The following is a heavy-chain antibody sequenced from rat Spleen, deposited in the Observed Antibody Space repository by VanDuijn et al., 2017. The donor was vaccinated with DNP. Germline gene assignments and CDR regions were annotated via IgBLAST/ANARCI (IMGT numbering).Heavy chain of an antibody. J-gene: IGHJ2*01. Sequence: EVQLQESGSGLVKPSQSLSLTCSVTGYSITNNYWGCIRKFPGNKVEYIGHKSYIGRTNYNPSLKSRISITRNTSKNHFFLHLNSVTIEYTARYYWARWTRFVDYWGQGVMVTVSS. D-gene: IGHD1-5*01. CDR1: GYSITNNY. CDR2: KSYIGRT. V-gene: IGHV3-1*01. CDR3: ARWTRFVDY.